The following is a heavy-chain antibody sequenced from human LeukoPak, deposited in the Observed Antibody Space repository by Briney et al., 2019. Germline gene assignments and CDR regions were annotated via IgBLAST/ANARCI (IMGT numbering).Heavy chain of an antibody. Sequence: PSETLSLTCTVSRGSINSHYWSWMRQPPGKGPERIGYIYYRGTTSYNPSLKSRVTISADTSKNQFSLNLTSVITADTGVYYCALLGYSSSWNNFWGQGTLVTVSS. CDR1: RGSINSHY. CDR3: ALLGYSSSWNNF. J-gene: IGHJ4*02. D-gene: IGHD2-2*01. V-gene: IGHV4-59*11. CDR2: IYYRGTT.